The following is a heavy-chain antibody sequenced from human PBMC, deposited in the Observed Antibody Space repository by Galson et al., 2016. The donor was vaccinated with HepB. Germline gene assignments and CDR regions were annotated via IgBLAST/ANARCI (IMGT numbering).Heavy chain of an antibody. CDR2: IYSGGAT. V-gene: IGHV3-53*01. J-gene: IGHJ4*02. D-gene: IGHD3-10*01. CDR1: GFTVKNNY. CDR3: ARQPDYGSGSSYPYYFDY. Sequence: SLRLSCAASGFTVKNNYMNWVRQVPGKGLEWVSVIYSGGATDYADSVKGRFTISRDNSQTTLFFQMNGLRAEDTAVYYCARQPDYGSGSSYPYYFDYWGQGTLVTVSS.